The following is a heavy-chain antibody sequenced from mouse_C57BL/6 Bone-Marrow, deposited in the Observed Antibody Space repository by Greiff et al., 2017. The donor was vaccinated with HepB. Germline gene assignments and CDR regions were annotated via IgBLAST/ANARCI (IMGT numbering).Heavy chain of an antibody. Sequence: QVQLKQPGAELVKPGASVKMSCKASGYTFTSYWITWVKQRPGQGLEWIGDIYPGSGSTNYNEKFKSKATLTVDTSSSTAYMQLSSLTSEDSAVYYCARGGGWRAMDYWGQGTSVTVSS. V-gene: IGHV1-55*01. J-gene: IGHJ4*01. CDR3: ARGGGWRAMDY. CDR1: GYTFTSYW. CDR2: IYPGSGST.